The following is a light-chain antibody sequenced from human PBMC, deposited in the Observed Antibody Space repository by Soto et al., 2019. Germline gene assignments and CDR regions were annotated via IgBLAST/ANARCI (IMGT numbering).Light chain of an antibody. CDR3: QHYGTSRWT. V-gene: IGKV3-20*01. CDR1: QSVTSSY. CDR2: DAS. J-gene: IGKJ1*01. Sequence: EIVLTQSPGTLSLSPGERATLSCRASQSVTSSYLAWYQQKPGQAPRLLIYDASSRATGIPDRFSGSGSGTDLTLTINRLEPEDFAVYYCQHYGTSRWTFGQGTKVEIE.